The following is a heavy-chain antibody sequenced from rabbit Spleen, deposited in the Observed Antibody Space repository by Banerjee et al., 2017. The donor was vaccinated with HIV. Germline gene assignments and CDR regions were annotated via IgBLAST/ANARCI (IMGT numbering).Heavy chain of an antibody. CDR1: GFSFSSNV. J-gene: IGHJ4*01. D-gene: IGHD4-2*01. V-gene: IGHV1S40*01. CDR3: ARDPIDGYVGTDL. CDR2: IDTSSGST. Sequence: QSLEESGGDLVKPGASLTLTCTASGFSFSSNVMYWVRQAPGKGLEWIACIDTSSGSTYYANWAKGRFTISKPSSTTVTLQMTSLTAADTATYFCARDPIDGYVGTDLWGQGTLVTVS.